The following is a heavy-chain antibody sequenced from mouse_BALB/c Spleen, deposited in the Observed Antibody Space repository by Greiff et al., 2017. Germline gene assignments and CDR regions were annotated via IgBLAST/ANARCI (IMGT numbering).Heavy chain of an antibody. D-gene: IGHD2-10*02. CDR3: TRGYGNYVFDY. Sequence: EVQRVESGTVLARPGASVKMSCKASGYTFTSYWMHWVKQRPGQGLEWIGAIYPGNSDTSYNQKFKGKAKLTAVTSTSTAYMELSSLTNEDSAVYYCTRGYGNYVFDYWGQGTTLTVSS. CDR1: GYTFTSYW. V-gene: IGHV1-5*01. CDR2: IYPGNSDT. J-gene: IGHJ2*01.